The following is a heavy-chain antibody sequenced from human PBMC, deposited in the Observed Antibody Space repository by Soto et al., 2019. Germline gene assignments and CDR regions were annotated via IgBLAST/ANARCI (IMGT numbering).Heavy chain of an antibody. Sequence: EVQLVESGGGLVQPGGSLRLSCAASGFSFSSYWMSWVRQAPGKGLEWVANIKQDGSEKYYVDSVKGRFTISRDNPRKSLFLKIKSLRADDAVVYYCARDKYYYESILYRLYDYWGQETLVTVSS. CDR3: ARDKYYYESILYRLYDY. D-gene: IGHD3-22*01. V-gene: IGHV3-7*01. J-gene: IGHJ4*02. CDR1: GFSFSSYW. CDR2: IKQDGSEK.